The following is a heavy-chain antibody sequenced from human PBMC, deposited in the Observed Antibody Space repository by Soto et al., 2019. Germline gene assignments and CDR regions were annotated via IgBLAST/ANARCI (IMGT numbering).Heavy chain of an antibody. D-gene: IGHD3-16*02. Sequence: GASVKVSCKASGYSFTSYGISWVRQAPGQGLEWMGWISAYNGNTNYTQSLQGRVTMTTDTSTSTVYMELRSLRSGDTAVYYCATDRLLWGSYPSVPPYWGQGTLVTVSS. CDR3: ATDRLLWGSYPSVPPY. V-gene: IGHV1-18*01. CDR1: GYSFTSYG. CDR2: ISAYNGNT. J-gene: IGHJ4*02.